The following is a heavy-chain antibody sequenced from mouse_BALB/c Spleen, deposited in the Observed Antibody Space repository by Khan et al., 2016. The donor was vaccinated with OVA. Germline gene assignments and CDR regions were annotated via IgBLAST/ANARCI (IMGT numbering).Heavy chain of an antibody. CDR1: GYTFTSYW. D-gene: IGHD1-1*02. CDR2: IAPGSGST. V-gene: IGHV1S41*01. J-gene: IGHJ4*01. Sequence: DLVKPGASVKLSCKASGYTFTSYWINWIKQRPGQGLEWIGRIAPGSGSTYYNEMFKSKATLTVDTSSSTAYIQLSSLSSEDSAGYFCARSTCSGGGVSAMDYWGQVTPVTVAS. CDR3: ARSTCSGGGVSAMDY.